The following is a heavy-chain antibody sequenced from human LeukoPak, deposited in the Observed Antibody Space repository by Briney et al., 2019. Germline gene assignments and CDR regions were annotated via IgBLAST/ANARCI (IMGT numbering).Heavy chain of an antibody. J-gene: IGHJ5*02. CDR2: IKQDGSEK. CDR3: ARDYYDSSGYDWFDP. Sequence: GGSLRLSRAASGFTFSSYWMSWVRHAPGKGLEWVASIKQDGSEKYYVDSVKGRFTISRDNAKKSLYLQMNSLRAEDTAVYYCARDYYDSSGYDWFDPWGQGTRVTVSS. D-gene: IGHD3-22*01. CDR1: GFTFSSYW. V-gene: IGHV3-7*01.